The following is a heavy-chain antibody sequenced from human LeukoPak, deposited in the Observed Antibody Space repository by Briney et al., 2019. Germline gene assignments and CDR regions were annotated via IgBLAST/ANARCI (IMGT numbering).Heavy chain of an antibody. D-gene: IGHD4-11*01. Sequence: PGASLRLSCAASGSSFSGYAMSWVRQAPGKGLEWVSGIGLSGGSTFYADSVKGRFTISRDNSKNTLYLQMNSLRAEDTAIYYCARKELTTPRIFLDVWGQGTTVAVSS. V-gene: IGHV3-23*01. CDR3: ARKELTTPRIFLDV. CDR2: IGLSGGST. J-gene: IGHJ6*02. CDR1: GSSFSGYA.